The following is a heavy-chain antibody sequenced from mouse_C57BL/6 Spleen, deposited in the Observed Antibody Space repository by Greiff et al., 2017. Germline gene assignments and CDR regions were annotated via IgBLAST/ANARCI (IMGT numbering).Heavy chain of an antibody. V-gene: IGHV1-69*01. J-gene: IGHJ3*01. CDR3: ARSSYDGSSSYAY. D-gene: IGHD1-1*01. CDR2: IDPSDSYT. CDR1: GYTFTSYW. Sequence: VKQSCKASGYTFTSYWMHWVKQRPGQGLEWIGEIDPSDSYTNYNQKFKGKSTLTVDTSSSTAYMQPSSLTSEDSAVYECARSSYDGSSSYAYWGQGTLVTVSA.